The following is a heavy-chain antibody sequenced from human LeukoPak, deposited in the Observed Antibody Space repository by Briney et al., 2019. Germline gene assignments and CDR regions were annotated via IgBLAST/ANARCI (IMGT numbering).Heavy chain of an antibody. Sequence: SETLSLTCTVSGGSISSGSYYWSWIRQPAGKGLEWIGRIYTSGSTNYNPSLKSRVTMSVDTSKNQFSLKLSSVTAADTAVYYCARDAYYYGSGSYYRMDVWGKGTTVTISS. CDR1: GGSISSGSYY. J-gene: IGHJ6*04. D-gene: IGHD3-10*01. CDR2: IYTSGST. V-gene: IGHV4-61*02. CDR3: ARDAYYYGSGSYYRMDV.